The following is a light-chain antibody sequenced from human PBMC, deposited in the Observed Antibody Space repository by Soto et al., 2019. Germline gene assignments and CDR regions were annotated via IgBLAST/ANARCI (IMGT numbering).Light chain of an antibody. CDR2: DAS. CDR1: QSIKSN. V-gene: IGKV3-15*01. J-gene: IGKJ4*01. CDR3: QQYYIWLT. Sequence: EIVMTQSPATLSVSPGERGTPSCRASQSIKSNLAWYQQKPGQTPRLLIYDASTRATGIPARFSGSGSGTEFTLTISSLQAEDFAVYYCQQYYIWLTFGGGTKVDIK.